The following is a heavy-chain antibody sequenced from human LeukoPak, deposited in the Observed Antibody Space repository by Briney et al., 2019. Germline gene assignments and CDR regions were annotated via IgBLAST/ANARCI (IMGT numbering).Heavy chain of an antibody. CDR1: GFTLSSYA. V-gene: IGHV3-23*01. CDR3: AREHYNLLTGRGGYFDY. CDR2: INWNGGST. Sequence: GGSLRLSCAASGFTLSSYAMSWVRQAPGKGLEWVSGINWNGGSTGYADSVKGRFTISRDNSKNTLYLQMNSLRAEDTAVYYCAREHYNLLTGRGGYFDYWGQGTLVTVSS. D-gene: IGHD3-9*01. J-gene: IGHJ4*02.